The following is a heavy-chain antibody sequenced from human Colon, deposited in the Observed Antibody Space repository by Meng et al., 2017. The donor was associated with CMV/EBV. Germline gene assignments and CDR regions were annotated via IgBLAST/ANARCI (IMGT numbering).Heavy chain of an antibody. V-gene: IGHV4-59*02. J-gene: IGHJ3*02. Sequence: SETLSLTCSVSGGSVTNYFWSWIRQSPGRGLEWIGYIYYIGDSTYNPSLKSRVTMSIDTSKNQFSLKLTSVTAADTAAYYCARSKDIVIVEAAQAVFDIWGQGTMVTVSS. D-gene: IGHD2-15*01. CDR2: IYYIGDS. CDR1: GGSVTNYF. CDR3: ARSKDIVIVEAAQAVFDI.